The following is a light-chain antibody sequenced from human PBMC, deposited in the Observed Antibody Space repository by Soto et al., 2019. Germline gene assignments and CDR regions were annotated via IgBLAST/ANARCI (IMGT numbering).Light chain of an antibody. Sequence: DIMMTQSPDSLAVSLGERATINCKSSQSVLYSSSNKNYLAWYQQKPGQPPKLLIYWASTRESGVPDRFSGSGSGTDFTLTISSLQAEDVAVYYCQQYYSTPLTFGGGTKVEIK. CDR3: QQYYSTPLT. V-gene: IGKV4-1*01. J-gene: IGKJ4*01. CDR2: WAS. CDR1: QSVLYSSSNKNY.